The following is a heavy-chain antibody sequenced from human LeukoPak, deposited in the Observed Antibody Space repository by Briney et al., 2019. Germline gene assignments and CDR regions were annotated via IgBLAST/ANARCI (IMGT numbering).Heavy chain of an antibody. V-gene: IGHV4-39*01. D-gene: IGHD2-2*03. CDR3: ARLDPRGGDDY. Sequence: SETLSLTCTVSGGSISSSSSYWGWIRQPPGKGLEWIGSIYYTGTTYSNPSLKSRVTISVDTSKNQFSLKLSSVTAADTAVYYCARLDPRGGDDYWGRGTLVTVSS. CDR2: IYYTGTT. CDR1: GGSISSSSSY. J-gene: IGHJ4*02.